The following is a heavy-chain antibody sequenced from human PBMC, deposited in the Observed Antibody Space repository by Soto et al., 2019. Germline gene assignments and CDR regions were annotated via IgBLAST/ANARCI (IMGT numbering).Heavy chain of an antibody. D-gene: IGHD5-18*01. V-gene: IGHV3-23*01. CDR1: GFTFSKHA. J-gene: IGHJ4*02. CDR3: AKDRGLQLNGPTHFDY. CDR2: MSGSGVST. Sequence: PGGSLRLSCAASGFTFSKHAMSWVRQAPGKGLEWVSGMSGSGVSTYYADSVKGRFTISRDNSKKTLYLQMNSLRAEDTAVYSCAKDRGLQLNGPTHFDYWGQGTLVTVSS.